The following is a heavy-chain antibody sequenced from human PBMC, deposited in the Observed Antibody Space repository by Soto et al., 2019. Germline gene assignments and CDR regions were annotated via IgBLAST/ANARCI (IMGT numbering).Heavy chain of an antibody. J-gene: IGHJ6*03. D-gene: IGHD1-26*01. V-gene: IGHV1-8*01. Sequence: ASVKVSCKASGYTFTSYDINWVRQATGQGLEWMGWMNPNSGNTGYAQKFQGRVTMTRNTSISTAYMELSSLRSEDTAVYYCARAIVGLYYYYYYYMDVWGKGTTVTVSS. CDR2: MNPNSGNT. CDR1: GYTFTSYD. CDR3: ARAIVGLYYYYYYYMDV.